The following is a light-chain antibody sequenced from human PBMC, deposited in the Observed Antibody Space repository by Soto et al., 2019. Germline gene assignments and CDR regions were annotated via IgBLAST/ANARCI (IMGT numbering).Light chain of an antibody. V-gene: IGLV2-14*01. CDR2: DVN. Sequence: QSVLTQPASVSGSPGQSITISCTGTSSDVGAYNFDSWYQQHPGKAPKLMIYDVNNRPSGVSNRFSGSKSGNAASLTISGLQAEDEADYYCSSYTTSTSDVFGTGTKVTVL. J-gene: IGLJ1*01. CDR3: SSYTTSTSDV. CDR1: SSDVGAYNF.